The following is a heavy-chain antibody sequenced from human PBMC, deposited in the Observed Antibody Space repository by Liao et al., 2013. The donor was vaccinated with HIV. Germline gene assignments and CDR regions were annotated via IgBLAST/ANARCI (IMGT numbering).Heavy chain of an antibody. CDR2: IYYSGST. Sequence: QVQLQESGPGLVKPSETLSLTCTVSGGSISSSSYYWGWIRQPPGKGLEWLGSIYYSGSTYYNPSLKSRVTISADTSKNQFSLKLSSVTAADTAVYYCARDQLRGYYGSWYFDLWGRGTLVTVSS. D-gene: IGHD3-10*01. J-gene: IGHJ2*01. V-gene: IGHV4-39*07. CDR1: GGSISSSSYY. CDR3: ARDQLRGYYGSWYFDL.